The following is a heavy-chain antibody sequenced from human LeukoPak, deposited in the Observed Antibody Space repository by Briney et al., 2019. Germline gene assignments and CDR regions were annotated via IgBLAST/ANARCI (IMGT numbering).Heavy chain of an antibody. J-gene: IGHJ3*02. V-gene: IGHV5-10-1*01. Sequence: GESLRISCKGSGYSFTSYWISWVRQMPGKGLEWMGRIDPSDSYTNYSPSFQGHVTISADKSISTAYLQWSSLKASDTAMYYCARGDVAWLRGFDAFDIWGQGTMVTVSS. D-gene: IGHD5-12*01. CDR3: ARGDVAWLRGFDAFDI. CDR2: IDPSDSYT. CDR1: GYSFTSYW.